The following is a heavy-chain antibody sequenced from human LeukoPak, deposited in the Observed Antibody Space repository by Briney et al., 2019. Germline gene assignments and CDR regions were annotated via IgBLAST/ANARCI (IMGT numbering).Heavy chain of an antibody. CDR2: ISGSGLST. V-gene: IGHV3-11*04. D-gene: IGHD1-14*01. J-gene: IGHJ4*02. Sequence: GGSLRLSCAASGFTFYDYGMTWVRQAPGKGLEWVSTISGSGLSTYYADSVKGRFTISRDNAKNSLYLQMNSLRAEDTAVYYCARALGAHFTTVFDYWGQGTLVTVSS. CDR3: ARALGAHFTTVFDY. CDR1: GFTFYDYG.